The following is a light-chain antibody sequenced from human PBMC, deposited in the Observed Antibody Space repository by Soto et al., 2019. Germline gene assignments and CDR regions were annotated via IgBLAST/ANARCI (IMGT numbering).Light chain of an antibody. CDR3: RSYAGTGTWI. CDR2: EVT. Sequence: QSALTQPASVSGSPGQSITISCTGTTSDVGTYNLVSWYQQYPGKAPQVVISEVTKLPSWVSDRFSGSKSGNMASLTISGLQAEDEDDSYCRSYAGTGTWIFGGGNKVTVL. J-gene: IGLJ2*01. V-gene: IGLV2-23*02. CDR1: TSDVGTYNL.